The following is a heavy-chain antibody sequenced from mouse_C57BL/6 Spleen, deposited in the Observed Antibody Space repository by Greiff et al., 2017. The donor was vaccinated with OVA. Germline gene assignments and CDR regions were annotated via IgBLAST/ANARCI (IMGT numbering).Heavy chain of an antibody. Sequence: VQLQQSGAELVKPGASVKISCKASGYAFSSYWMNWVKQRPGKGLEWIGQIYPGDGDTNYNGKFKGKATLTADKSSSTAYMQLSSLTSEDSAVYFCARRGYDYDPFAYWGQGTLVTVSA. V-gene: IGHV1-80*01. CDR3: ARRGYDYDPFAY. CDR2: IYPGDGDT. D-gene: IGHD2-4*01. CDR1: GYAFSSYW. J-gene: IGHJ3*01.